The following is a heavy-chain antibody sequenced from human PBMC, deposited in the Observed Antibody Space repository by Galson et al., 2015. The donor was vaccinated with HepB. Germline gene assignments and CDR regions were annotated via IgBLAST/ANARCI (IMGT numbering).Heavy chain of an antibody. D-gene: IGHD3-10*01. V-gene: IGHV3-15*01. CDR1: GFTFSNAW. CDR2: IKSKTDGGTT. J-gene: IGHJ6*03. Sequence: SLRLSCAASGFTFSNAWMSWVRQAPGKGLEWVGRIKSKTDGGTTDYAAPVKGRFTISRDDSKNTLYLQMNSLKTEDTAVYYCTTDRRDYYGSGSSEVYYYYYMDVWGKGTTVTVSS. CDR3: TTDRRDYYGSGSSEVYYYYYMDV.